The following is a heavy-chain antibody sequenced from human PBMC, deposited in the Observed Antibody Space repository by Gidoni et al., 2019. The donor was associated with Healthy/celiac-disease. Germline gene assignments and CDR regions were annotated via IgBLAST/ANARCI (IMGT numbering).Heavy chain of an antibody. V-gene: IGHV3-7*03. D-gene: IGHD5-18*01. Sequence: EVQLVESGGGLVQPGGSLRLSCAASGFTLSSYWMSWVRQAPGKGLEWVANIKQDGSEKYYVDSVKGRFTISRDNAKNSLYLQMNSLRAEDTAVYYCARDLIPVSFIYSYGYGGSTYGMDVWGQGTTVTVSS. CDR2: IKQDGSEK. CDR1: GFTLSSYW. CDR3: ARDLIPVSFIYSYGYGGSTYGMDV. J-gene: IGHJ6*02.